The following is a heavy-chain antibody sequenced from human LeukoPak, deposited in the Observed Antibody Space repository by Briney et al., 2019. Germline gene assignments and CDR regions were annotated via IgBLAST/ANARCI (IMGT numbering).Heavy chain of an antibody. J-gene: IGHJ4*02. D-gene: IGHD4-17*01. CDR2: TNHSGST. Sequence: SETLSLTCAVYGGSFSGYYWSWIRQPPGKGLEWIGETNHSGSTNYNPSLKSRVTISVDTSKNQFSLKLSSVTAADTAVYYCAATPTVTTSGYWGQGTLVTVSS. CDR1: GGSFSGYY. V-gene: IGHV4-34*01. CDR3: AATPTVTTSGY.